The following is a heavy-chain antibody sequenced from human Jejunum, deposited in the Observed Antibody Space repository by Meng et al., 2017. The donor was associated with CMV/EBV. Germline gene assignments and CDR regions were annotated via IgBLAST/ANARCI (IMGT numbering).Heavy chain of an antibody. Sequence: SLKISCAVSGITVSSNYMSWVRQAPGKGLEWISRIHSEGHTYYADSVKGRFTISRDNSKNTLYLQMNTLKAEDTAVYYCARIDFWGRGTLVTVSS. V-gene: IGHV3-53*01. CDR3: ARIDF. CDR1: GITVSSNY. J-gene: IGHJ2*01. CDR2: IHSEGHT.